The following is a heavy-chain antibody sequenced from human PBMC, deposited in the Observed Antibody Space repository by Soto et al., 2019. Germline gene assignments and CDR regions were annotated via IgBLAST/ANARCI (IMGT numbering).Heavy chain of an antibody. J-gene: IGHJ4*02. Sequence: SETLSLTCTVSGGSVSGGSYYWSWIRQPPGKGLEWIGYIYYSGSTNYNPSLKSRVTISVDTSKNQFSLKLSSVTAADTAVYYCARDNYYYDSSGSYFDYWGQGTLVTVSS. CDR3: ARDNYYYDSSGSYFDY. CDR1: GGSVSGGSYY. CDR2: IYYSGST. D-gene: IGHD3-22*01. V-gene: IGHV4-61*01.